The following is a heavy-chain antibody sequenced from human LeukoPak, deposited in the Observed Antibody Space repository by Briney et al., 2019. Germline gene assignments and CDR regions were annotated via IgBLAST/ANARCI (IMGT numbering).Heavy chain of an antibody. CDR2: IYYSGST. V-gene: IGHV4-59*01. D-gene: IGHD3-9*01. Sequence: NPSETLSLTCTVSGGSISSYYWSWIRQPPGKGLEWIGYIYYSGSTNYNPSLKSRVTISVDTSKNQFSLKLSSVTAADTAVYYCARGYYDILTGYYTPSNFDYWGQGTLVTVSS. CDR1: GGSISSYY. CDR3: ARGYYDILTGYYTPSNFDY. J-gene: IGHJ4*02.